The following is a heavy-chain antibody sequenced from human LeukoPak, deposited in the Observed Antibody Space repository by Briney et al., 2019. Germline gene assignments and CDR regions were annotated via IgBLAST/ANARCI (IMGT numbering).Heavy chain of an antibody. CDR2: ISAYNGNT. CDR1: GGTFSSYA. D-gene: IGHD3-9*01. V-gene: IGHV1-18*01. CDR3: ARVRAYYDILTGYAYFDY. Sequence: ASVKVSCKSSGGTFSSYAISWVRQAPGQGLEWMGWISAYNGNTNYAQKLQGRVTMTTDTSTSTAYMELRSLRSDDTAVYYCARVRAYYDILTGYAYFDYWGQGTLVTVSS. J-gene: IGHJ4*02.